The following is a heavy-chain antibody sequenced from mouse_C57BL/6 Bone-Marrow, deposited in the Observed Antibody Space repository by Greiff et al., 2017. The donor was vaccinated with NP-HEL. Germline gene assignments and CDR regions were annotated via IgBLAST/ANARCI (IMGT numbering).Heavy chain of an antibody. CDR1: GFSLTSYA. Sequence: VQLQESGPGLVAPSQSLSITCTVSGFSLTSYAISWVRQPPGKGLEWLGVIWTGGGTNYNSALKSRLSISKDNSKSQVFLKMNSLQTDDTARYYCARGSFITTVVARNAMDYWGQGTSVTVSS. V-gene: IGHV2-9-1*01. J-gene: IGHJ4*01. CDR2: IWTGGGT. D-gene: IGHD1-1*01. CDR3: ARGSFITTVVARNAMDY.